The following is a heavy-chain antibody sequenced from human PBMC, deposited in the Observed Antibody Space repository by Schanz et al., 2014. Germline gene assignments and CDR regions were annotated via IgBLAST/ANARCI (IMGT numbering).Heavy chain of an antibody. CDR1: GFTFSRYW. V-gene: IGHV3-74*01. Sequence: EVQLVESGGELIQPGGSLRLSCEASGFTFSRYWMHWVRQAPGKGLEWVSRLNFDETYTSYADSVKGRFTISRDNAKNTVYLQMTSLRVEDTALYFCATDYSGGGCHIWGQGTMVTVSS. CDR3: ATDYSGGGCHI. CDR2: LNFDETYT. J-gene: IGHJ3*02. D-gene: IGHD6-19*01.